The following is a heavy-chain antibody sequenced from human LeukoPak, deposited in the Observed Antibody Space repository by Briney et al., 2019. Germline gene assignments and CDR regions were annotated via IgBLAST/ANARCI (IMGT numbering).Heavy chain of an antibody. D-gene: IGHD3-22*01. CDR1: GFTFSSYS. CDR2: ISSSSSYI. Sequence: GGSLRLSCAASGFTFSSYSMNWVRQAPGKGLEWVSSISSSSSYIYYADSVKGRFTISRDNAKNSLYLQMNSLRAEDTAVYYCARDWVPSPSYYYDSSGYYYWGQGTLVTVSS. V-gene: IGHV3-21*01. J-gene: IGHJ4*02. CDR3: ARDWVPSPSYYYDSSGYYY.